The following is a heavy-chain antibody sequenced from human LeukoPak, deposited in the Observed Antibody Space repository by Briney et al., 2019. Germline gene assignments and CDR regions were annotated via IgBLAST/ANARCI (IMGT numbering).Heavy chain of an antibody. D-gene: IGHD1-20*01. Sequence: GGSLRLSCAASGFTFDDYAMHWVRQAPGKGLEWVSSISWNSGSIGYADSVKGRFTISRDNAKNSLYLQMNSLRAEDTALYYCAKDDPLTGEFDYWGQGTLVTVSS. CDR2: ISWNSGSI. CDR1: GFTFDDYA. CDR3: AKDDPLTGEFDY. V-gene: IGHV3-9*01. J-gene: IGHJ4*02.